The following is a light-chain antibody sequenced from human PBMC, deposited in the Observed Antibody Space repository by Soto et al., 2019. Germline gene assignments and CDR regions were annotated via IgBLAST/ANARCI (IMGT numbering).Light chain of an antibody. CDR3: SSYTTRSTYI. CDR2: DVS. CDR1: GSNVGGYNF. J-gene: IGLJ2*01. V-gene: IGLV2-14*03. Sequence: QSALTQPASVSGSHGQSITISCTGTGSNVGGYNFVSWFQHHPGKAPKLIIFDVSSRPSGVSDRFSGSKSGNTASLTISGIDAEDEAEYYFSSYTTRSTYIVGWGTKLTVL.